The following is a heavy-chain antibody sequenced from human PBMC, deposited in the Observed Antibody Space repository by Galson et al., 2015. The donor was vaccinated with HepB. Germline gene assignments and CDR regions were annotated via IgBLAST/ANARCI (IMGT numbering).Heavy chain of an antibody. CDR1: GGAISSGGYS. CDR3: ARSGEFRSGGALDI. CDR2: IYHSGST. Sequence: LSLTCAVSGGAISSGGYSWNWLRQTPGKGLEWIGYIYHSGSTYYNPSLKRRVTISLDRSNNQFSLTLTSVTAADTAFYYCARSGEFRSGGALDIWGQGTLVTVSS. J-gene: IGHJ3*02. D-gene: IGHD3-10*01. V-gene: IGHV4-30-2*01.